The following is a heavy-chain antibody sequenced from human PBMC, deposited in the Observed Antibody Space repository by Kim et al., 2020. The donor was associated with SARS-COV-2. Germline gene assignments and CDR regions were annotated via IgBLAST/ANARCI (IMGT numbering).Heavy chain of an antibody. CDR2: DGSQK. J-gene: IGHJ4*02. V-gene: IGHV3-7*01. CDR3: ASDGTD. Sequence: DGSQKYYVDSVKGRFTISRDNANNALYRQRNSLKAEDSAVYYCASDGTDWGQGTLVTVSS. D-gene: IGHD1-26*01.